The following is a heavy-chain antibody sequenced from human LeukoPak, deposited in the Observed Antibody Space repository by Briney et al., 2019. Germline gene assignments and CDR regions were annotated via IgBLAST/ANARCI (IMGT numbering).Heavy chain of an antibody. CDR3: AQWSHIMGFDY. J-gene: IGHJ4*02. D-gene: IGHD3-16*01. V-gene: IGHV3-23*01. Sequence: GGSLRLSCAASGVTFSSYAMSWVRQAPGKGLEWVSAISGSGGSTYYADSVKGRFTISRDNSKNTLYLQMNSLRAEDTAVYYCAQWSHIMGFDYWGQGTLVTVSS. CDR2: ISGSGGST. CDR1: GVTFSSYA.